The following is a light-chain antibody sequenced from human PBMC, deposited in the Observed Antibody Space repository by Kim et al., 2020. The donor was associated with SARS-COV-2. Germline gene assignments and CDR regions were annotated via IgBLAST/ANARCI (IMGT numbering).Light chain of an antibody. CDR1: TSSIGNNI. J-gene: IGLJ3*02. V-gene: IGLV1-44*01. CDR3: AAWDDGLNVWV. CDR2: ENN. Sequence: GQTVIISCAGSTSSIGNNIVNWYQQFPGAAPSLLIYENNSRPSGVPDRFSGSKSGASASLAISGLQSEDEAAYSCAAWDDGLNVWVFGGGTKLTVL.